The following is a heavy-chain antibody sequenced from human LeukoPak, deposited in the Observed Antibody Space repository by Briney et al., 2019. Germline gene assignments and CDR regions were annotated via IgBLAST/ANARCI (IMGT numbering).Heavy chain of an antibody. J-gene: IGHJ4*02. CDR2: IIPIVGTT. CDR1: EGTFISYA. Sequence: ASVKVSCKASEGTFISYAFSWVRQAPGQGLEWMGGIIPIVGTTNYAQMFQGRVTITADESTSTAYMELSSLRSEDTAVYYCARGGYYYDSSGYSHLPDYWGQGTLVTVSA. D-gene: IGHD3-22*01. V-gene: IGHV1-69*13. CDR3: ARGGYYYDSSGYSHLPDY.